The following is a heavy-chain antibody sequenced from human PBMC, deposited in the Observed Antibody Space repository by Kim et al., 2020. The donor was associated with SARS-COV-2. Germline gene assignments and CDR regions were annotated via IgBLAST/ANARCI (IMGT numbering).Heavy chain of an antibody. D-gene: IGHD6-6*01. V-gene: IGHV3-11*06. Sequence: KGRYTTSRDNAKNSLYLQMNSLRAEDTAVYYCARIGEAARPYYYYYGMDVWGQGTTVTVSS. J-gene: IGHJ6*02. CDR3: ARIGEAARPYYYYYGMDV.